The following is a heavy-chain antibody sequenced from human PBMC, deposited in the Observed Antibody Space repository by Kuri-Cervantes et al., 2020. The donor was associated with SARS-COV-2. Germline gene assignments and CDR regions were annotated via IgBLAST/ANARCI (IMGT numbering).Heavy chain of an antibody. J-gene: IGHJ6*02. V-gene: IGHV3-30-3*01. CDR3: AKALPGVTIFGVVIMSEGENYYYGMDV. CDR2: ISYDGSNK. Sequence: GESLKISCAASGFTFSSYAMHWVRQAPGKGLEWVAVISYDGSNKYYADSVKGRFTISRDNSKNTLYLQMNSLRAEDTAGYYCAKALPGVTIFGVVIMSEGENYYYGMDVWGQGTTVTVSS. D-gene: IGHD3-3*01. CDR1: GFTFSSYA.